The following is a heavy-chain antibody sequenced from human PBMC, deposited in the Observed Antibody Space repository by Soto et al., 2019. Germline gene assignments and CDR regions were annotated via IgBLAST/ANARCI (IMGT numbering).Heavy chain of an antibody. Sequence: GGSLRLSCAASGFTFGDYLMHWVRQPPGKGPEWVSRMTGDGRTTQYADSVKGRFTASRDNAKSTLYLQMNSLRAEDTAVYYCATAEVDYWGPGTLVTVS. J-gene: IGHJ4*02. CDR1: GFTFGDYL. CDR2: MTGDGRTT. CDR3: ATAEVDY. V-gene: IGHV3-74*03.